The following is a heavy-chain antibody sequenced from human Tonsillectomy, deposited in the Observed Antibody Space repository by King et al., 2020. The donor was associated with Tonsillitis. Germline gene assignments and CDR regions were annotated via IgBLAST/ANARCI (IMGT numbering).Heavy chain of an antibody. CDR1: GYTFTSYG. CDR2: ISAYNGNT. D-gene: IGHD3-10*01. J-gene: IGHJ5*02. V-gene: IGHV1-18*01. Sequence: VQLVESGAEVKKPGASVKVSCKASGYTFTSYGISWVRQAPGQGLEWMGWISAYNGNTKYAQKLQDRVTMTTDTSTSTAYMELRSLRSDDTAVYYCARGSGSGSYSSSFWFDPWGLGTLVTVSS. CDR3: ARGSGSGSYSSSFWFDP.